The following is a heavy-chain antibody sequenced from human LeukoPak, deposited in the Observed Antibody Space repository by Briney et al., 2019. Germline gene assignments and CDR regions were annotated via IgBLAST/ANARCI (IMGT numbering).Heavy chain of an antibody. D-gene: IGHD3-3*01. V-gene: IGHV4-61*02. CDR3: ARDGSITIFGVVTADGVDV. Sequence: SETLSLTCTVSGGSISSGSYYWSWIRQPAGKGLEWIGRIYTSGSTNYNPSLKSRVTISVDTSKNQFSLKLSSVTAADTAVYYCARDGSITIFGVVTADGVDVWGQGTTVTVSS. J-gene: IGHJ6*02. CDR1: GGSISSGSYY. CDR2: IYTSGST.